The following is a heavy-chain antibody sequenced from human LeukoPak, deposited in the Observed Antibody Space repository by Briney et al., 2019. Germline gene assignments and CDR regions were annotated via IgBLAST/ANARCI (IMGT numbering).Heavy chain of an antibody. J-gene: IGHJ4*02. CDR3: AKDRAIAVAGTGYFDY. CDR1: GFTFSSYG. CDR2: IWYDGSNK. D-gene: IGHD6-19*01. Sequence: PGGSLRLSCAASGFTFSSYGMHWVRQAPGKGLEWVAVIWYDGSNKYYADSVKGRFTISRDNSKNTLYLQMNSLRAEDTAVYFCAKDRAIAVAGTGYFDYWGQGTLVTVSS. V-gene: IGHV3-30*02.